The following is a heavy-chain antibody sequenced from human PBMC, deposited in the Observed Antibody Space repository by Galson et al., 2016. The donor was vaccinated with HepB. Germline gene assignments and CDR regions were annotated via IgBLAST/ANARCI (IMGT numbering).Heavy chain of an antibody. V-gene: IGHV4-28*03. J-gene: IGHJ4*02. D-gene: IGHD3-22*01. Sequence: ETLSLTCAVSGYSISNSNWWGWIRQPPGKGLEWIGYIYYSGSAYYNPSLKSRVTMSVDTSKNQFSLRLSSVTAVDTAVYYCARVGQGRVDSSGFWVADGFDYWGQGTLVTVSS. CDR2: IYYSGSA. CDR3: ARVGQGRVDSSGFWVADGFDY. CDR1: GYSISNSNW.